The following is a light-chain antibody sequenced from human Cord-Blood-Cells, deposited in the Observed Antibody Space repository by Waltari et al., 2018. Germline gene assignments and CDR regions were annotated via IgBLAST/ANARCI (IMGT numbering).Light chain of an antibody. Sequence: DIKMTQSPSTLSASVGDSVTITCRASQSISSWLAWYQQKPGKAPKLLIYKASSLESGVPSRFSGSGSGTEFTLTISSLQPDDFATYYCQQYNSYSIAFGQGTRLEIK. V-gene: IGKV1-5*03. CDR1: QSISSW. CDR2: KAS. CDR3: QQYNSYSIA. J-gene: IGKJ5*01.